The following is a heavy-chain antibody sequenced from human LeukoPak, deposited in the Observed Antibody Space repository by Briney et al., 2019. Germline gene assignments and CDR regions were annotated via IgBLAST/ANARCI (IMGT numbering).Heavy chain of an antibody. CDR2: IWYDGSDK. J-gene: IGHJ4*02. V-gene: IGHV3-33*06. CDR3: AKDRSIAAALYDY. CDR1: GFTFSSYG. Sequence: GGSLRLSCAASGFTFSSYGMHWVRQAPGKGLEWVAVIWYDGSDKYHADSVKGRFTISRDNSKNTLYLQMNSLRAEDTAVYYCAKDRSIAAALYDYWGQGALVTVSS. D-gene: IGHD6-13*01.